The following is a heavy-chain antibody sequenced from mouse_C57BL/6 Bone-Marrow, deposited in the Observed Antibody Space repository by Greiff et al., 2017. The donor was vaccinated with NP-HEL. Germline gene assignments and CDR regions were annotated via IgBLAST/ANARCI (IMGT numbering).Heavy chain of an antibody. CDR1: GYTFTDYE. D-gene: IGHD1-1*01. V-gene: IGHV1-15*01. Sequence: QVHVKQSGAELVRPGASVTLSCKASGYTFTDYEMHWVKQTPVHGLEWIGAIDPETGGTAYNQKFKGKAILTADKSSSTAYMELRSLTSEDSAVYYCTRERVFITTVVATDYYAMDYWGQGTSVTVSS. J-gene: IGHJ4*01. CDR2: IDPETGGT. CDR3: TRERVFITTVVATDYYAMDY.